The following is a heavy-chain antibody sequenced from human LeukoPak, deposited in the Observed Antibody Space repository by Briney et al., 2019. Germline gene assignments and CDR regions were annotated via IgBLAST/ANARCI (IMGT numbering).Heavy chain of an antibody. D-gene: IGHD3-10*01. V-gene: IGHV3-11*04. J-gene: IGHJ5*02. CDR2: ISSSGSTI. CDR3: ARVGLGVGSGRKASGFDP. Sequence: GGSLRLSCAASGFIFSDYYMSWVRQAPGKGLEWVSYISSSGSTIYYADSVKGRFTISRDNAKNSLYLQMNSLRAEDTAVYYCARVGLGVGSGRKASGFDPWGQGTLVTVSS. CDR1: GFIFSDYY.